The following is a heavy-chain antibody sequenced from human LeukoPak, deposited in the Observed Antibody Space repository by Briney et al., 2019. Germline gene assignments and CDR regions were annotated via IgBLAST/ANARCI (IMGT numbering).Heavy chain of an antibody. J-gene: IGHJ4*02. Sequence: GGSLRLSCAASGFTFSSYAMSWVRQAPGKGLEWVSAISGSGGSTYYADSVKGRFTISRDNSKNTLYLQMNSLRAEDTAVYYCAKGRRGYSYGWGVGYWGQETLVTVSS. CDR3: AKGRRGYSYGWGVGY. CDR1: GFTFSSYA. D-gene: IGHD5-18*01. V-gene: IGHV3-23*01. CDR2: ISGSGGST.